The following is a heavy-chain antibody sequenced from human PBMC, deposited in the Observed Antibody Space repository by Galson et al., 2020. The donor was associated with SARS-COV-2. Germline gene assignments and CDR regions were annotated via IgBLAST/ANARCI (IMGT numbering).Heavy chain of an antibody. Sequence: SQTLSLTCTVSGGSISSSSYYWGWIRQPPGKGLECIRSIYYSGSTYYNPSLKSRVTISVDTSENQFSLKLSSVTAADTAVYYCARKGYSYAFDIWGQGTMVTVSS. V-gene: IGHV4-39*01. CDR3: ARKGYSYAFDI. D-gene: IGHD5-18*01. CDR1: GGSISSSSYY. CDR2: IYYSGST. J-gene: IGHJ3*02.